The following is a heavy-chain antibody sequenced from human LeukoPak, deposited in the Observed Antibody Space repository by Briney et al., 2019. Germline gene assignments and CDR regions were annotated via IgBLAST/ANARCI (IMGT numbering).Heavy chain of an antibody. D-gene: IGHD1-26*01. Sequence: SETLSLTCAVYGGSFSGYYWSWIRQPPGKGLEWIGEINHSGSTNYNPSLKSRVTISVDTSKNQFSLKLSSVTAADTAVYYCASLGSFDYWGQGTLVTVSS. V-gene: IGHV4-34*01. CDR3: ASLGSFDY. CDR2: INHSGST. CDR1: GGSFSGYY. J-gene: IGHJ4*02.